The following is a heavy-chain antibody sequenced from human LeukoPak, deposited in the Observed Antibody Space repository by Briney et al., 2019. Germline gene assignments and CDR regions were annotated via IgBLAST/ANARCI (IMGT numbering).Heavy chain of an antibody. Sequence: GGSLRLSCAASGFTFSSYAMSWVRQAPGKGLERVSAISGSGGSTYYADSVKGRFTISRDNSKNTLYLQMNSLRAEDTAVYYCAKSYSSSWSRYYFDYWGQGTLVTVSS. J-gene: IGHJ4*02. D-gene: IGHD6-13*01. CDR1: GFTFSSYA. V-gene: IGHV3-23*01. CDR2: ISGSGGST. CDR3: AKSYSSSWSRYYFDY.